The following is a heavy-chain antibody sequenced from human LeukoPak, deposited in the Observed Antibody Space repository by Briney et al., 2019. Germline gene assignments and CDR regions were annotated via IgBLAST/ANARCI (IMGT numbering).Heavy chain of an antibody. CDR2: IDPDGSNT. CDR3: ARILYCTSISCYSS. V-gene: IGHV3-74*01. D-gene: IGHD2-2*01. Sequence: GGSLRLSCAASGFTFSNYWMPWVRQAPAKGLVWVSRIDPDGSNTTYADSVKGRFTISRDNAKNTLYLQMNSLRAEDTAVYYCARILYCTSISCYSSWGQGTLVTVSS. J-gene: IGHJ1*01. CDR1: GFTFSNYW.